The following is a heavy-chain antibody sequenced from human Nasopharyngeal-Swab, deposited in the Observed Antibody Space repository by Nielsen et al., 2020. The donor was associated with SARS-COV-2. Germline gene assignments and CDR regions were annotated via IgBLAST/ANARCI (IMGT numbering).Heavy chain of an antibody. CDR3: ARGPGSYYDN. V-gene: IGHV3-30-3*01. CDR1: GFTFSSYA. J-gene: IGHJ4*02. D-gene: IGHD3-10*01. Sequence: GGSLRLSCASSGFTFSSYAMHWVRQAPGKGLELVAVISYDGSNKYYADSVKGRFTISRDNSKNTLYLQMNSLRAEDTAVYYCARGPGSYYDNWGQGTLVTVSS. CDR2: ISYDGSNK.